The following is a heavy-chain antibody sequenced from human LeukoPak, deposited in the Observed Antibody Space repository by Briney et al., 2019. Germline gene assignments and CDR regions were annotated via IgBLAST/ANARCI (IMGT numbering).Heavy chain of an antibody. CDR1: GVSINSYV. Sequence: PSETLSLTCTASGVSINSYVLSWIRQPAGKGLEWIAGVYSSGGTKYNPSLKSRVTISLDTSKNQFSLRLTSVTAADSALSFCARDSNAYGDHKGRVDYWGQGSLVTVSS. CDR3: ARDSNAYGDHKGRVDY. J-gene: IGHJ4*02. V-gene: IGHV4-4*07. CDR2: VYSSGGT. D-gene: IGHD4-17*01.